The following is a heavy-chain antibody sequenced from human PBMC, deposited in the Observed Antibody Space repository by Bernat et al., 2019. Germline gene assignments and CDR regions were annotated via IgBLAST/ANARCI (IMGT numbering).Heavy chain of an antibody. Sequence: EVQLVESGGSLVQPGGSLRLSCAASGFTFSSYAMSWVRQAPGKGVEWVSVITGSGGSTYYADSVKGRFTISRDNSTNTLYLQMNSLRAEDTAVYYCAKNVGSGWRYYFDYWGQGTLVTVSS. D-gene: IGHD6-19*01. CDR1: GFTFSSYA. J-gene: IGHJ4*02. V-gene: IGHV3-23*04. CDR2: ITGSGGST. CDR3: AKNVGSGWRYYFDY.